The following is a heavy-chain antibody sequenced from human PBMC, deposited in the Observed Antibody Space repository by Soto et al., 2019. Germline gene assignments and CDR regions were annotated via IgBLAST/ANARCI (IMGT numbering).Heavy chain of an antibody. Sequence: QVQLVESGGGVVQPGKSLRLSCAASGFTFSNHGMHWVRQAPGKGLEWVAVIWYDGSNKYYTDSVRGRFTISRDNSKNTMYMQMNSLRAEDTAVYYCGREWTGADHINDYWGQGTLVTVSS. CDR3: GREWTGADHINDY. J-gene: IGHJ4*02. CDR1: GFTFSNHG. CDR2: IWYDGSNK. V-gene: IGHV3-33*01. D-gene: IGHD3-10*01.